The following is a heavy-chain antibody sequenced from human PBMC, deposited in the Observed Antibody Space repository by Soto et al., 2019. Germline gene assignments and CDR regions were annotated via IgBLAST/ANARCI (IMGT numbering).Heavy chain of an antibody. CDR1: VGSISSYY. J-gene: IGHJ4*02. V-gene: IGHV4-59*01. D-gene: IGHD2-15*01. CDR2: IYYSGST. Sequence: SETLSLTCTVSVGSISSYYWSWSRQPPGKGLEWIGYIYYSGSTNYNPSLKSRVTISVDTSKNQFSLKLSSVTAADTAVYYCASSLLLGYCSGGSCPFDYWGQGTLVTVSS. CDR3: ASSLLLGYCSGGSCPFDY.